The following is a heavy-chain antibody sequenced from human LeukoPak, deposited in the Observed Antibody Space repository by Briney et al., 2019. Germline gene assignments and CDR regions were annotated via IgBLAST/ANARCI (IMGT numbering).Heavy chain of an antibody. CDR1: GFTFSSYS. Sequence: GGSLRLSCAASGFTFSSYSMNWVRQAPGKGLEWVANVKQDGSEKYYVDSVKGRFTISRDNAKNSLYLQMNSLRAEDTAVYYCARVALFSSWYFDYWGQGALVTVSS. V-gene: IGHV3-7*05. D-gene: IGHD6-13*01. CDR2: VKQDGSEK. J-gene: IGHJ4*02. CDR3: ARVALFSSWYFDY.